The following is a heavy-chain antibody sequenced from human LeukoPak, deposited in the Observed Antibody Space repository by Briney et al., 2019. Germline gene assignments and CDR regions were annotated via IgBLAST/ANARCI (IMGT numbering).Heavy chain of an antibody. CDR3: AKAAGIAAAGTFDY. V-gene: IGHV3-7*03. CDR1: GFTFSSYW. Sequence: PGGSLRLSCAASGFTFSSYWMSWVRQAPGKGLEWVANIKQDGSEKYYVDSVKGRFTISRDNSKNTLYLQMNSLRAEDTAVYYCAKAAGIAAAGTFDYWGQGTLVTVSS. D-gene: IGHD6-13*01. J-gene: IGHJ4*02. CDR2: IKQDGSEK.